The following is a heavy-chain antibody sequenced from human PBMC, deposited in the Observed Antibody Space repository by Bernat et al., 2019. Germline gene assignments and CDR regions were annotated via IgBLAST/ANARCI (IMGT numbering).Heavy chain of an antibody. J-gene: IGHJ4*02. Sequence: EVQLVESGGGLVQPGGSLRLSCAASGFTFSSYSMNWVRQAPGKGLEWVSSISSSSSYIYYADSVKGRFTISRDNAKNSLYLQMNSLRAEDTAVYYCARDMTTVTTSGYWGQGTLVTVSS. D-gene: IGHD4-17*01. CDR2: ISSSSSYI. CDR1: GFTFSSYS. CDR3: ARDMTTVTTSGY. V-gene: IGHV3-21*01.